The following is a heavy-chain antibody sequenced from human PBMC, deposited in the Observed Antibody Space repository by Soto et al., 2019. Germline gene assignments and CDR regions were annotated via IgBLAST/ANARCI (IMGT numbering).Heavy chain of an antibody. CDR3: ARESDVSAGSTDGMDV. D-gene: IGHD3-10*01. CDR1: GFTFRSYA. Sequence: LRLSCAASGFTFRSYAMNLLRQAPSKGLEWVSYIRSSRSTIYYPYTVKGRCTISRYNAKTTLYLQMKMLSAEDTDVYDCARESDVSAGSTDGMDVWGQGTTVTVSS. CDR2: IRSSRSTI. V-gene: IGHV3-48*03. J-gene: IGHJ6*02.